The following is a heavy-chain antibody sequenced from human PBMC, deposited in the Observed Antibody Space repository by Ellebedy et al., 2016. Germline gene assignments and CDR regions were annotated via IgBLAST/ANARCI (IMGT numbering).Heavy chain of an antibody. CDR1: GFTFSTYS. CDR2: ITRNSDLI. V-gene: IGHV3-48*02. Sequence: GESLKISCAASGFTFSTYSMNWVRQAPGKGLEWVSYITRNSDLIYYADSVEGRFTISRDNAKNSLYLQMNSLRDEDTAVYYCAREGNYGTNMDPFDLWGQGTMVTVSS. CDR3: AREGNYGTNMDPFDL. D-gene: IGHD4/OR15-4a*01. J-gene: IGHJ3*01.